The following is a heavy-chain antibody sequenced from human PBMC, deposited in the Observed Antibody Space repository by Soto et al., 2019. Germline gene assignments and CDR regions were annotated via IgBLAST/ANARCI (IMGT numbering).Heavy chain of an antibody. J-gene: IGHJ4*02. CDR3: ARGYSDSSGYFX. Sequence: ASLKVSCNAAGYTFTGYYMHWVRQAPGQGLEWMGWINTNSGGTNYAQKFQGWVTMTRDTSISTAYMELSRLRSYDTAVYYCARGYSDSSGYFXWGQGTPVTVSX. D-gene: IGHD3-22*01. CDR1: GYTFTGYY. CDR2: INTNSGGT. V-gene: IGHV1-2*04.